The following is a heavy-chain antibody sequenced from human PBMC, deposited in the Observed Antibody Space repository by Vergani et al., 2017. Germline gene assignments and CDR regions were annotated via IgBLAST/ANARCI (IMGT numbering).Heavy chain of an antibody. Sequence: QITLKESGPTLVKPTQTLTLTCTFSGFSLSTSGVGVGSIRQPPGKALEWLALIYWNDDKRYSPSLKSRLTITKDTSKNQVVLTMTNMDPVDTATYYCAHTAWMIVPGYLTYFDYWGQGTLVTVSS. D-gene: IGHD3-22*01. CDR2: IYWNDDK. J-gene: IGHJ4*02. CDR1: GFSLSTSGVG. V-gene: IGHV2-5*01. CDR3: AHTAWMIVPGYLTYFDY.